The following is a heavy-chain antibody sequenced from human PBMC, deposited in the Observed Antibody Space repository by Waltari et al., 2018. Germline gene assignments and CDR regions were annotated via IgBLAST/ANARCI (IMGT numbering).Heavy chain of an antibody. Sequence: EVQLVESGGGLVQPGGSLRLSCAASGFTFSSYSMNWVRQAPGKGLEWVSYISSSSSTIYYADSVKGRFTISRDNAKNSLYLQMNSLRAEDTAVYYCARDRGQQLISDAFDIWGQGTMVTVSS. CDR1: GFTFSSYS. J-gene: IGHJ3*02. CDR2: ISSSSSTI. V-gene: IGHV3-48*04. D-gene: IGHD6-13*01. CDR3: ARDRGQQLISDAFDI.